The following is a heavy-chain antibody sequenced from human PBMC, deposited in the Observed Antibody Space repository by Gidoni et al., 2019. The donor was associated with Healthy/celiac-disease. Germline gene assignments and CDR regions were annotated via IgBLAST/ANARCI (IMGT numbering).Heavy chain of an antibody. J-gene: IGHJ4*02. V-gene: IGHV1-18*01. D-gene: IGHD2-15*01. Sequence: QVQLVQSGAEVKKPGASVKVSCKASGYTFTSYGISWVRQAPGQGLEWMGWISAYNGNTNYAQKLQGKVTMTTDTSTSTAYMELRSLRSDDTAVYYCARVRREVAATGGGYFDYWGQGTLVTVSS. CDR3: ARVRREVAATGGGYFDY. CDR2: ISAYNGNT. CDR1: GYTFTSYG.